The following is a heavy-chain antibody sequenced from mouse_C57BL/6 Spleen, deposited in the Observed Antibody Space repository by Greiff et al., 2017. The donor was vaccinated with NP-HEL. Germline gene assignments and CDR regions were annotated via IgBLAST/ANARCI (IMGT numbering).Heavy chain of an antibody. J-gene: IGHJ2*01. D-gene: IGHD2-5*01. CDR3: ARSYYSKDY. CDR1: GYTFTDYY. V-gene: IGHV1-26*01. CDR2: INPNNGGT. Sequence: EVQLQQSGPELVKPGASVKISCKASGYTFTDYYMNWVKQSHGKSLEWIGDINPNNGGTSYNQKFKGKATLTVDKSSSTAYMELRSLTSEDSAVYYCARSYYSKDYWGQGTTLTVSS.